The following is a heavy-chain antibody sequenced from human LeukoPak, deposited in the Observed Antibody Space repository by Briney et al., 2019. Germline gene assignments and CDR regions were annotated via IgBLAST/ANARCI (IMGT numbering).Heavy chain of an antibody. Sequence: GGSLRLSCAASGFTVSSNYMSWVSQAPGKGLEWVSVIYSGGSTYYADSVKGRFTISRDNSKNTLYLQMNSLRAEDTAVYYCARAGGRYCSGGSCYGTSAFDYWGQGTPVTVSS. J-gene: IGHJ4*02. CDR3: ARAGGRYCSGGSCYGTSAFDY. V-gene: IGHV3-53*01. CDR2: IYSGGST. D-gene: IGHD2-15*01. CDR1: GFTVSSNY.